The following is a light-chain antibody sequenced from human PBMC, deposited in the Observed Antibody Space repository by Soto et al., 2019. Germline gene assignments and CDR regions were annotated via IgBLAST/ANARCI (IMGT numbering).Light chain of an antibody. CDR1: QGISSW. J-gene: IGKJ5*01. CDR2: AAS. Sequence: DIQMTQSPSSVSASVGDRVTITCRASQGISSWLAWYQQKPGKSPKLLIYAASSLQSGVTSRFISRVSGTACTHTIRRMQPEDFATSYCQQANSFPRTFGQGTRLEIQ. CDR3: QQANSFPRT. V-gene: IGKV1-12*01.